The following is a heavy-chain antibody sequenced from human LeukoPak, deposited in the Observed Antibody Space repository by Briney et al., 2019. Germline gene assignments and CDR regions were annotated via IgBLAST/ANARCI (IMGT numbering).Heavy chain of an antibody. CDR2: ISGSGGST. Sequence: GGSLRLSCAASGFTFSSYAMSWVRQAPGKRLEWVSAISGSGGSTYYADSVKGRFTISRDNSKNTLYLQMNSLRAEDTAVYYCAKDVSPYAGGYSLHANWGQGTLVTVSS. D-gene: IGHD5-18*01. V-gene: IGHV3-23*01. J-gene: IGHJ4*02. CDR3: AKDVSPYAGGYSLHAN. CDR1: GFTFSSYA.